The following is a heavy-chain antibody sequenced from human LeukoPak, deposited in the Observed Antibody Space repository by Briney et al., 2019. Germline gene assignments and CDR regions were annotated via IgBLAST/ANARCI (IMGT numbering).Heavy chain of an antibody. Sequence: GGSLRLSCAASGFTFSDYYMSWSRQAPGKGLEWVSYISSSGSTIYYADSVKGRFTISRDNAKSSMSLQMNSLRVDDTAVYYCAREPCSTANCRIFDFWGQGALVTVSS. V-gene: IGHV3-11*04. CDR2: ISSSGSTI. J-gene: IGHJ4*02. CDR3: AREPCSTANCRIFDF. CDR1: GFTFSDYY. D-gene: IGHD2-2*01.